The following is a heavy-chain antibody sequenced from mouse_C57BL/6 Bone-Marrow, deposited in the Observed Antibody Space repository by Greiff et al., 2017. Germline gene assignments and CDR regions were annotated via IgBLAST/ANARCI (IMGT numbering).Heavy chain of an antibody. V-gene: IGHV1-64*01. D-gene: IGHD1-2*01. J-gene: IGHJ4*01. Sequence: VQLQQSGAELVKPGASVKLSCKASGYTFTSYWMHWVKQRPGQGLEWIGMIHPNRGSTNYNEKFKSKATLTVDKSSSTAYMQLSSLTTEDSAVYYCHYYGAMDYWGQGTSVTVSS. CDR2: IHPNRGST. CDR3: HYYGAMDY. CDR1: GYTFTSYW.